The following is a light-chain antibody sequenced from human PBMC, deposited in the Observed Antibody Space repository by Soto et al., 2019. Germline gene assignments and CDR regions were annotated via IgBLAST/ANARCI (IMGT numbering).Light chain of an antibody. Sequence: QSALTQPPSASGSPGQSVTISCTGTSSDVGGYNYVSWYQHHPGKAPKLTIYEVSKRPSGVPDRFSGSKSGNTASLTVSGLQDEDEAEYYCSSQAGSDSLMVFGGGTKLTVL. J-gene: IGLJ2*01. CDR2: EVS. V-gene: IGLV2-8*01. CDR1: SSDVGGYNY. CDR3: SSQAGSDSLMV.